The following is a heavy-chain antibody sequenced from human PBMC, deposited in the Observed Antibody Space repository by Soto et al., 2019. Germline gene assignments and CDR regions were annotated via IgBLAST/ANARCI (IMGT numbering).Heavy chain of an antibody. Sequence: QLQLQESGPGLVKPSETLSLTCTVSGGSISSSSYYWGWIRQPPGKGLEWIGSIYYSGSTYYNPPLKSRVTISVDTSKNQFSLKLSSVTAADTAVYYCARQENIVVVPAATTPFDYWGQGTLVTVSS. J-gene: IGHJ4*02. V-gene: IGHV4-39*01. CDR3: ARQENIVVVPAATTPFDY. CDR1: GGSISSSSYY. D-gene: IGHD2-2*01. CDR2: IYYSGST.